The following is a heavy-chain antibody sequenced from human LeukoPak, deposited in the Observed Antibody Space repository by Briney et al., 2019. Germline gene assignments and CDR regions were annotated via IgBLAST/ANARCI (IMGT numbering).Heavy chain of an antibody. V-gene: IGHV3-23*01. J-gene: IGHJ6*03. CDR3: ARAHAREYYYYYMDV. Sequence: GGSLRLSCAASGFSFSSYTMSWVRQAPGKGLEWVSGISDRGSTTYYADSVKGRFTISRDNSKNTLYLQMNSLRAEDTAVYYCARAHAREYYYYYMDVWGKGTTVTISS. CDR1: GFSFSSYT. CDR2: ISDRGSTT.